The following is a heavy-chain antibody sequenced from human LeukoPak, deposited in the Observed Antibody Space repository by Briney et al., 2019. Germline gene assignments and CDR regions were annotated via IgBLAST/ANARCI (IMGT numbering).Heavy chain of an antibody. CDR1: GFIFSSSW. CDR3: ARADSSGYLYYFDY. V-gene: IGHV3-21*01. CDR2: ISSSSSYI. J-gene: IGHJ4*02. D-gene: IGHD3-22*01. Sequence: AGGSLRLSCAASGFIFSSSWMSWVRQAPGKGLEWVSSISSSSSYIYYADSVKGRFTISRDNAKNSLYLQMNSLRAEDTAVYYCARADSSGYLYYFDYWGQGTLVTVSS.